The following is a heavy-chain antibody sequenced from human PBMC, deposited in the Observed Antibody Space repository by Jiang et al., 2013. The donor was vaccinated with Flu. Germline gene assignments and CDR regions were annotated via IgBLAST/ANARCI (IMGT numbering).Heavy chain of an antibody. CDR1: GFMFSYYA. Sequence: AASGFMFSYYAMSWVRQAPGKGLEWVASIRFDGSEKYYAESVKGRFTISRDNSKNTLSLQMNSLRAEDTSVYYCATLRGSSYDTYLADYWGQGTLVTVSS. V-gene: IGHV3-30*02. CDR2: IRFDGSEK. J-gene: IGHJ4*02. D-gene: IGHD3-9*01. CDR3: ATLRGSSYDTYLADY.